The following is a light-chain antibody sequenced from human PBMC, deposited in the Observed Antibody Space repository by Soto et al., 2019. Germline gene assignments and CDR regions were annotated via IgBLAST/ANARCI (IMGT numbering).Light chain of an antibody. V-gene: IGKV3-20*01. CDR3: QQFGSSPWT. CDR2: GAS. J-gene: IGKJ1*01. Sequence: DIVLTQSPGTLSLSPGERATLSCRASQSVTSTYLAWYKHKPGQPPRLLIFGASSRATGVPDRFSGSGSGTVFTLTISRLEPEDFAVYYCQQFGSSPWTFGQGTKVEIK. CDR1: QSVTSTY.